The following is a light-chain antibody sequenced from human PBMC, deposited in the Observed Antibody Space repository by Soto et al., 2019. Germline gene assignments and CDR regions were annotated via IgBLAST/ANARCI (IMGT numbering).Light chain of an antibody. CDR1: QSVSSSY. CDR2: GAS. CDR3: QQYDSSPVT. J-gene: IGKJ1*01. Sequence: EIVLTQSPGTLSLSPGERATLSCRASQSVSSSYLAWYQQKPGQAPRLLIYGASSRATGIPDRFSGSGSGTDFTLTISRLEPEDFADYYCQQYDSSPVTFGQGTKVEIK. V-gene: IGKV3-20*01.